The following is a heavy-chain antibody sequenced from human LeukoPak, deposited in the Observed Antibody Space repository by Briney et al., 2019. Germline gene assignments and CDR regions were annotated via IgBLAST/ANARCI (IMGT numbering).Heavy chain of an antibody. Sequence: ASVKVSCKASGYTFTSYAMHWVRQAPGQRLEWMGWINAGNGNTKYSQKFQGRVTITRDTSASTAYMELSSLRSEDTAVYYCARFYYGSGTLAPWGQGTLVTVFS. D-gene: IGHD3-10*01. CDR3: ARFYYGSGTLAP. CDR1: GYTFTSYA. J-gene: IGHJ5*02. CDR2: INAGNGNT. V-gene: IGHV1-3*01.